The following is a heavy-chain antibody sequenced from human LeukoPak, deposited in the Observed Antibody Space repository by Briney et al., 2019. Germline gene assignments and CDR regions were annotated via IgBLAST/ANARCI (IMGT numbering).Heavy chain of an antibody. D-gene: IGHD2-2*01. CDR1: GYTLTELS. J-gene: IGHJ3*02. V-gene: IGHV1-24*01. CDR2: FDPEDGET. Sequence: ASVKVSCMVSGYTLTELSMHWVRQAPGKGLEWMGGFDPEDGETIYAQKFQGRVTMTEDTSTDTAYMELSSLRSEDTAVYYCATSSTLASPNAFDIWGQGTMVTVSS. CDR3: ATSSTLASPNAFDI.